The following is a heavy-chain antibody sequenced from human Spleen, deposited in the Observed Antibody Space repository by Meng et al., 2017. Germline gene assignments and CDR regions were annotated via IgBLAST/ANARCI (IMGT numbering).Heavy chain of an antibody. D-gene: IGHD4-11*01. CDR3: ARGPTTMAHDFDY. CDR2: INHSGST. Sequence: SETLSLTCAVYGGSFSGYYWSWIRQPPGKGLEWIGEINHSGSTNYNPSLKSRVTISVDTSKNQFSLKLSSVTAVDSAVYYCARGPTTMAHDFDYWGQGTLVTVSS. V-gene: IGHV4-34*01. CDR1: GGSFSGYY. J-gene: IGHJ4*02.